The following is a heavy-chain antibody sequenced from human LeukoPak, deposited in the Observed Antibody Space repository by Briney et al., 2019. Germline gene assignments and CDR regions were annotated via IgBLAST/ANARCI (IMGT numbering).Heavy chain of an antibody. CDR2: IIPIFGTA. CDR1: GGTFSSYA. Sequence: SVKVSCKASGGTFSSYAISWVRRAPGQGLEWMGGIIPIFGTANYAQKFQGRVTITADESTSTAYMELSSLRSEDTAVYYCAREDEANHWFDPWGQGTLVTVSS. V-gene: IGHV1-69*13. CDR3: AREDEANHWFDP. D-gene: IGHD2-8*01. J-gene: IGHJ5*02.